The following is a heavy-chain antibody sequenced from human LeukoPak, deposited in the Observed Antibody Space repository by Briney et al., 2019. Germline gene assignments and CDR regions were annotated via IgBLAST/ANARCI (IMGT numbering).Heavy chain of an antibody. CDR2: INSDGSST. J-gene: IGHJ4*02. CDR1: GFTFRSYW. V-gene: IGHV3-74*01. D-gene: IGHD6-19*01. CDR3: ASSHSGWYYFDY. Sequence: PGGSLRLSCAASGFTFRSYWRHWVRQAPGKGLVWVSRINSDGSSTSYADSVKGRFTISRDNAKNTLYLQMNSLRAEDTAVYYCASSHSGWYYFDYWGQGTLVTVSS.